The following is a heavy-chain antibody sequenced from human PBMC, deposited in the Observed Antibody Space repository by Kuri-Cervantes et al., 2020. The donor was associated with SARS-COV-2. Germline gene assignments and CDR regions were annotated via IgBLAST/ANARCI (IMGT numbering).Heavy chain of an antibody. Sequence: GSLRLSCTASGFTFSSYGMHWVRQAPGKGLEWVAVIWYDGSNKYYADSVKGRFTISRDNSKNTLYLQMNSLRAEDTAVYYCARERGLRGWFDPWGQGTLVTVSS. CDR3: ARERGLRGWFDP. V-gene: IGHV3-33*08. CDR1: GFTFSSYG. J-gene: IGHJ5*02. CDR2: IWYDGSNK.